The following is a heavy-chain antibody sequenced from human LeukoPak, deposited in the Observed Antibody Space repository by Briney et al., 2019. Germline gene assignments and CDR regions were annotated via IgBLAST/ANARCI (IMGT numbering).Heavy chain of an antibody. CDR3: ARRYYYDSSGFDY. D-gene: IGHD3-22*01. CDR2: IIPIFGTA. Sequence: ASVKVSCKASGGTFSSYAISWVRQAPGQGLEWMGGIIPIFGTADYAQKFQGRVTITADESTSTAYMDLSSLRSEDTAVYYCARRYYYDSSGFDYWGQGTLVTVPS. CDR1: GGTFSSYA. V-gene: IGHV1-69*13. J-gene: IGHJ4*02.